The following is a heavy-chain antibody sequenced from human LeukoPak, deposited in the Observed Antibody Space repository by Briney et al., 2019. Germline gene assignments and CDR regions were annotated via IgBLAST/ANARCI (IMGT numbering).Heavy chain of an antibody. D-gene: IGHD3-3*02. CDR3: AREPGISWFDP. CDR2: ISYDGSNK. CDR1: GFTFSSYG. Sequence: PGRSLRLSCAASGFTFSSYGMHWVRQAPGKGLEWVAVISYDGSNKYYADSVKGRFTISRDNSKNTLYLQMNSLRAEDTAVYYCAREPGISWFDPWGQGTLVTVSS. V-gene: IGHV3-30*03. J-gene: IGHJ5*02.